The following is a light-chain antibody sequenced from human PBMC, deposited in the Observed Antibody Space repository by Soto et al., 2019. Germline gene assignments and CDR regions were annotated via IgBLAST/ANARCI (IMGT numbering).Light chain of an antibody. V-gene: IGKV1-39*01. CDR3: HQSYDTPWT. CDR2: AAS. Sequence: DIQMTQSPSSLSAFVGDRVTITCRARQSISNFLNWYQQKPGTAPKLLIYAASSLQSGVPSRFGGSGSGTEFTLTISSLQPEDFASYYCHQSYDTPWTFGQGTKVDTK. CDR1: QSISNF. J-gene: IGKJ1*01.